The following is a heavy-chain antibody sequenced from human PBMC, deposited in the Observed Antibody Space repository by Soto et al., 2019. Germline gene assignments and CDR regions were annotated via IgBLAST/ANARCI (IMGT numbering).Heavy chain of an antibody. CDR2: ISYDGTNK. J-gene: IGHJ6*02. D-gene: IGHD4-17*01. V-gene: IGHV3-30*18. CDR3: AKDLQSYGDYDYYCYGMDV. CDR1: GFTFSTSG. Sequence: QVQLVESGGGEVQPGRSLTISCAASGFTFSTSGMHWVSQTPGKGLEWVAVISYDGTNKFYSDSVKGRFTISRDNFTNTLTLQMNIRRADDTAVYSCAKDLQSYGDYDYYCYGMDVWGLGTRVTVSS.